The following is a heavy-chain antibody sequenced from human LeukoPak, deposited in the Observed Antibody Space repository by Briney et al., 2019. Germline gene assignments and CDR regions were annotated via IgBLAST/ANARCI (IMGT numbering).Heavy chain of an antibody. Sequence: SETLSLTCSVSGYSIGSGYYWGWIRQPPGKGLEWIAYIDYSATTNYNPSLKSRVTISVDTSKNQFSLKLSSVTAADTAVYYCARDSRRELLHAFDIWGQGTMVTVSS. CDR3: ARDSRRELLHAFDI. CDR2: IDYSATT. V-gene: IGHV4-61*01. CDR1: GYSIGSGYY. D-gene: IGHD1-26*01. J-gene: IGHJ3*02.